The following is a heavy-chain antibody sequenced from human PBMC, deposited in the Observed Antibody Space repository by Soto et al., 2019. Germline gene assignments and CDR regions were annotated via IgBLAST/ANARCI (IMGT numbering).Heavy chain of an antibody. D-gene: IGHD3-3*01. V-gene: IGHV1-8*01. Sequence: ASVKVSCKASGYTFTSYDINWVRQATGQGLEWMGWMNPNCGNTGYAQKFQGRVTMTRNTSISTAYMELSSLRSEDTAVYYCARGHYDFWSGYVGWFDPWGQGTLVTVSS. J-gene: IGHJ5*02. CDR1: GYTFTSYD. CDR2: MNPNCGNT. CDR3: ARGHYDFWSGYVGWFDP.